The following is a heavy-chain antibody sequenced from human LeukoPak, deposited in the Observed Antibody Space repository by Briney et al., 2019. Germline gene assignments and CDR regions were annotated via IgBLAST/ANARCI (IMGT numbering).Heavy chain of an antibody. CDR3: AREIAARPDGYYYYYMDV. D-gene: IGHD6-6*01. Sequence: GGSLRLSCAASGFTFSSYGMHWVRQAPGKGLEWVAVISYDGSNKYYADSVKGRFTISRDNSKNTLYLQMNSLRAEDTAVYYCAREIAARPDGYYYYYMDVWGKGTTVTVSS. J-gene: IGHJ6*03. CDR2: ISYDGSNK. V-gene: IGHV3-30*03. CDR1: GFTFSSYG.